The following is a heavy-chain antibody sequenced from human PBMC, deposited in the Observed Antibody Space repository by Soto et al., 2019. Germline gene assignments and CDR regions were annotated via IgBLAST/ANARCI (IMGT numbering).Heavy chain of an antibody. J-gene: IGHJ4*02. Sequence: QLQLQESGPGLVKPSETLSLTCTVSGGSISSRSYYWGWIRQPPGKGLEWIGSIYYSGSTYYIPSLKSRVTISVDTSKNQFSLKLSSVTAADTAVYYCARRTTTACFDYWGQGTLVTVSS. CDR3: ARRTTTACFDY. CDR2: IYYSGST. D-gene: IGHD1-1*01. V-gene: IGHV4-39*01. CDR1: GGSISSRSYY.